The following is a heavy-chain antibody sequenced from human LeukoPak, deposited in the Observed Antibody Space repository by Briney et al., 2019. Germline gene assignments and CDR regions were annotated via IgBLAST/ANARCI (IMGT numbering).Heavy chain of an antibody. D-gene: IGHD3-3*01. CDR1: GFTFSSCS. CDR2: IGSSSSSI. Sequence: PGGSLRLSCAASGFTFSSCSMNWVRQPPGKGLEWVSYIGSSSSSIYYADFVKGRFTISRDNAKNSLYLQMNSLRDEDTAVYYCARALGLEIDYWGQGTLVTVSS. CDR3: ARALGLEIDY. V-gene: IGHV3-48*02. J-gene: IGHJ4*02.